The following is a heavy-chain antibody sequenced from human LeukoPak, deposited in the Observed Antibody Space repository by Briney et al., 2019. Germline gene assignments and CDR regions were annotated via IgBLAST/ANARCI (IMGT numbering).Heavy chain of an antibody. CDR1: GYSFTNYW. D-gene: IGHD5-24*01. CDR3: ARDRRDGYNSKYYFDY. Sequence: GESLKISCKGSGYSFTNYWIGWVRQMPGKGLEWMGIIYPDDSDTIYSPTFQGLVTISADKSINTAYLQWSSLRSEDTAVYYCARDRRDGYNSKYYFDYWGQGTLVTVSS. CDR2: IYPDDSDT. J-gene: IGHJ4*02. V-gene: IGHV5-51*01.